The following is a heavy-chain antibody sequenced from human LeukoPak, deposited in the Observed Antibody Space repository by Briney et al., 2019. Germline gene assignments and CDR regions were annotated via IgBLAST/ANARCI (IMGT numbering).Heavy chain of an antibody. CDR2: IKSEIDGGTT. D-gene: IGHD3-22*01. CDR3: TTTPSYYYDSSGNDYYYYGVDV. CDR1: GFTFSDAW. J-gene: IGHJ6*02. Sequence: GASLRLSCAASGFTFSDAWMYWVRKAPGKGLERVGRIKSEIDGGTTDYAAPVKGRFTISRDDSKNTLYLQMNSLKIEDTAVYYCTTTPSYYYDSSGNDYYYYGVDVWGQGTTVTVSS. V-gene: IGHV3-15*01.